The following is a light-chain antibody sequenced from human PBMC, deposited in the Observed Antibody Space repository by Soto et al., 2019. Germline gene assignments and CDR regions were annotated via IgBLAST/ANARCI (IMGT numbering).Light chain of an antibody. V-gene: IGLV2-8*01. CDR1: SSDVGGYNY. CDR2: EVS. J-gene: IGLJ2*01. Sequence: QSALTQPPSASGSPGQSVTISCTGTSSDVGGYNYVSWYQQYPGKAPKLMIYEVSKRPSGVPDRFSGSKSANTASLTVSGLQAEDEADSYCSSYAGSNNFVVFGGGTKVTVL. CDR3: SSYAGSNNFVV.